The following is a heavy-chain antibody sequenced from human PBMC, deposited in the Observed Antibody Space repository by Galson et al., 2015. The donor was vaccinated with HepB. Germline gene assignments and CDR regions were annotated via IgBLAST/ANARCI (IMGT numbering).Heavy chain of an antibody. CDR1: GFTFSNAW. CDR2: IKSKTDGGTT. CDR3: TTDRMGKWEPDYFDY. Sequence: SLRLSCAASGFTFSNAWMSWVRQAPGKGLEWVGRIKSKTDGGTTDYAAPVKGRFTISRDDSKNTLYLQMNSLKTEDTAVYYCTTDRMGKWEPDYFDYWGQGTLVTVSS. D-gene: IGHD1-26*01. J-gene: IGHJ4*02. V-gene: IGHV3-15*01.